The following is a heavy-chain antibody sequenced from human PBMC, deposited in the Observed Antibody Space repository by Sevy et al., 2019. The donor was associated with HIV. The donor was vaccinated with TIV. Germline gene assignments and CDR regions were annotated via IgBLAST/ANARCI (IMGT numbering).Heavy chain of an antibody. CDR3: VREDNNAPRTLLSFDI. V-gene: IGHV1-2*06. Sequence: ASVKVSCKATGYMFSDYNMHWVRQAPGQGLEWMALINPNSGVTIYAQKFRGRVSLTRDTSMSTAYMEMSALTSDDTAVYYCVREDNNAPRTLLSFDIWGQGTMVTVSS. CDR1: GYMFSDYN. D-gene: IGHD1-20*01. J-gene: IGHJ3*02. CDR2: INPNSGVT.